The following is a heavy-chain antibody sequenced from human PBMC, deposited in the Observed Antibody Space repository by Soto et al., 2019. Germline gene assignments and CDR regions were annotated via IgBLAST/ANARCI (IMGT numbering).Heavy chain of an antibody. CDR2: VTASGGST. J-gene: IGHJ3*02. CDR1: GFAFISYA. D-gene: IGHD1-26*01. CDR3: AQDLTVGAGHPIDAFDI. V-gene: IGHV3-23*01. Sequence: EVQLLESGGGLVQPGGSLRLSCAASGFAFISYAMSWVRQAPGKGLEWVSTVTASGGSTYYADSVKGRFTISRDNSKNTLYLQMNSLRAEDTAVYYCAQDLTVGAGHPIDAFDIWGLGTKVTVSS.